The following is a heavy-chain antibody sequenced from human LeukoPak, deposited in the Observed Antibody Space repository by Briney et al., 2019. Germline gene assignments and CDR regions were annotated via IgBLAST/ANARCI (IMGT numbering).Heavy chain of an antibody. J-gene: IGHJ4*02. D-gene: IGHD3-10*01. Sequence: SETLSLTCTVSGGSISSSSHYWGWIRQPPGKGLEWIGTISYSGTTYYTPSLKSRLSISVDTSKNQFSLKLSSVTAADTAVYYCARQGYASGSYYTFWGQGTLVTLSS. CDR2: ISYSGTT. CDR3: ARQGYASGSYYTF. CDR1: GGSISSSSHY. V-gene: IGHV4-39*01.